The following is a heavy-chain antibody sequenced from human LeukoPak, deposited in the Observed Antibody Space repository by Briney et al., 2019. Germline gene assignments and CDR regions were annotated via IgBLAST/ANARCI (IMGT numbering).Heavy chain of an antibody. CDR1: GGSFSGYY. D-gene: IGHD2-2*01. CDR2: INHSGST. V-gene: IGHV4-34*01. CDR3: AGRRRSSTSCLFDY. J-gene: IGHJ4*02. Sequence: PSETLSLTCAVYGGSFSGYYWSWIRQPPGKGLEWIGEINHSGSTNYNPSLKSRVTISVDTSKNQFSLKLSSVTAADTAVYYCAGRRRSSTSCLFDYWGQGTLVTVSS.